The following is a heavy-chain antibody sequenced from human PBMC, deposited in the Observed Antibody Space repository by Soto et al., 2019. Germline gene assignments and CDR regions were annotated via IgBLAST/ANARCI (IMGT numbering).Heavy chain of an antibody. J-gene: IGHJ1*01. CDR1: GFTFGRNW. CDR2: INQDGSEK. Sequence: GGSLRLSCAVSGFTFGRNWMSWVRQTPGKGLEWVANINQDGSEKYYVDSVKGRFTISRDNAKNALYLQMNSLRAEDTAVYYCARELVVGPAEYFQHWGQGTQVTVSS. CDR3: ARELVVGPAEYFQH. V-gene: IGHV3-7*01. D-gene: IGHD2-15*01.